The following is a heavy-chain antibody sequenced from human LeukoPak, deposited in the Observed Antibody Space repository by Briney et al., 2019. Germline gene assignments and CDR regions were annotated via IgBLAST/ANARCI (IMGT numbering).Heavy chain of an antibody. D-gene: IGHD3-9*01. CDR1: GFTLSDYY. J-gene: IGHJ5*02. Sequence: GGSLRLSCAASGFTLSDYYMSWIRQAPGKGLEWVSYISSSGSTIYYADSVKGRFTISRDNAKNSLYLQMNSLRAEDTAVYYCASDATGGNWFDPWGQGTLVTVSS. CDR3: ASDATGGNWFDP. CDR2: ISSSGSTI. V-gene: IGHV3-11*04.